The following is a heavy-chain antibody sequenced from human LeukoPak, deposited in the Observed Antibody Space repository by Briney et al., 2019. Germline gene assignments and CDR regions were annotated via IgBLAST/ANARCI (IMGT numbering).Heavy chain of an antibody. Sequence: PGGSLRLSCAASGFTFSSYAMSWVRQAPGKGLEWVSTISYSGGSTYYADSVRGRFTVSRDNSKNTLYLQMNSLRAEDTAVYYCARRSTSWYEDYWGQGTLVTVSS. D-gene: IGHD6-13*01. CDR2: ISYSGGST. J-gene: IGHJ4*02. CDR3: ARRSTSWYEDY. V-gene: IGHV3-23*01. CDR1: GFTFSSYA.